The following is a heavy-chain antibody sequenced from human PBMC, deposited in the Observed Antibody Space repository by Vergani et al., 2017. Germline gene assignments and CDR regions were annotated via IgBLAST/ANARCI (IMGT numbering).Heavy chain of an antibody. J-gene: IGHJ4*02. Sequence: VQLLESGGGLAQPGGSLRLSCAASGFTFSDYYMTWIRQAPGKGLEWISYISGSGHTKYYADSVKGRFTISRDNAKNSLHLQMNNLRAEDTAVYYCARQSRDVFCTNGVCPLGYWGQGTLVTVSS. CDR3: ARQSRDVFCTNGVCPLGY. D-gene: IGHD2-8*01. V-gene: IGHV3-11*04. CDR2: ISGSGHTK. CDR1: GFTFSDYY.